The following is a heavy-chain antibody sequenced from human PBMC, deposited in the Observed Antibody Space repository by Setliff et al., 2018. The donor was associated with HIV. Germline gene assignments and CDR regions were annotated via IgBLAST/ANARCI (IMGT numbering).Heavy chain of an antibody. J-gene: IGHJ6*02. CDR2: INAGNGDT. V-gene: IGHV1-3*01. Sequence: ASVKVSCKASGYTFTNYAMHWVRQAPGQRLEWMGWINAGNGDTKYSQKFQGRVTFTWDTSASTAYMELSSLRSEDTALYYCARDSGDDYSDYYYYGMDVWGQGTTVTVAS. CDR3: ARDSGDDYSDYYYYGMDV. D-gene: IGHD4-4*01. CDR1: GYTFTNYA.